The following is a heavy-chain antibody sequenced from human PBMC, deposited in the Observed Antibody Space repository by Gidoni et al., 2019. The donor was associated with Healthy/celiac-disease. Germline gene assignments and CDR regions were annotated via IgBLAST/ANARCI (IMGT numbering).Heavy chain of an antibody. CDR2: IYSGGST. J-gene: IGHJ4*02. D-gene: IGHD3-16*01. CDR1: GVTVSSNY. Sequence: EVQLVESGGGLVQPGGSLRPSCAASGVTVSSNYMSWVRQAQGKGLEWVLCIYSGGSTYYADSVKDRYTISRDNSKTTLYLKMNVLRAEDRAVYYCARDHLGGGGYWGQGTLVTVSS. V-gene: IGHV3-66*01. CDR3: ARDHLGGGGY.